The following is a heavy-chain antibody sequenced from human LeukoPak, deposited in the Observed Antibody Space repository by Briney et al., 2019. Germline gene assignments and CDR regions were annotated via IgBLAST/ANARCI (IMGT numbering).Heavy chain of an antibody. Sequence: ASVKVSCKASGYTFTSYYMHWVRQAPGQGLEWMGIINPSGGSTSYAQKFQGRVTMTRDMSTSTVYMELSSLRSEDTAVYYCARDDRYGIGYYYYYYMDVWGKGTTVTVSS. J-gene: IGHJ6*03. CDR1: GYTFTSYY. D-gene: IGHD5-18*01. CDR3: ARDDRYGIGYYYYYYMDV. CDR2: INPSGGST. V-gene: IGHV1-46*01.